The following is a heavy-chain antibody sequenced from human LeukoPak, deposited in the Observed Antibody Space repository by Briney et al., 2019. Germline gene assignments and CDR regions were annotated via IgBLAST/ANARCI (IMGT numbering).Heavy chain of an antibody. V-gene: IGHV3-30*03. D-gene: IGHD6-19*01. J-gene: IGHJ4*02. Sequence: PGGSLRLSCAASGFTFSNYGMHWVRQAPGKGLEWVAVISYDGSNKYYADSVKGRFTISRDNSKSTLYLQMNSLRAEDTAVYYCAMGGGYSNGLFDAWGQGTLVTVSS. CDR1: GFTFSNYG. CDR3: AMGGGYSNGLFDA. CDR2: ISYDGSNK.